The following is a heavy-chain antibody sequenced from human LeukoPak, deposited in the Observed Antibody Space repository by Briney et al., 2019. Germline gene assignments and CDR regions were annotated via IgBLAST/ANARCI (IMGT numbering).Heavy chain of an antibody. J-gene: IGHJ4*02. Sequence: GGSLRLSCAASGFTFSTSWMTWVRQAPGKGLEWVANINGDGSLNGHVASVKGRFTISRDNAKNSVYLQMNSLRAEDTAVYYCARLYDGSAYHADHFDYWGQGTLVIVSS. V-gene: IGHV3-7*01. CDR1: GFTFSTSW. CDR3: ARLYDGSAYHADHFDY. D-gene: IGHD3-22*01. CDR2: INGDGSLN.